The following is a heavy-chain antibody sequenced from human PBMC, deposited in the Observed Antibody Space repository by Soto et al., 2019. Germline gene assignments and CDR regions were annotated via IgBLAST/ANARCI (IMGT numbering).Heavy chain of an antibody. J-gene: IGHJ6*02. CDR1: GGTFSNYA. CDR2: IIPSYTE. D-gene: IGHD4-17*01. CDR3: ARDLRGMGFYYGMDA. Sequence: QVQLVQSGAEVKKPGSSVKVSCKASGGTFSNYAINWVRQAPGQGLEWMGGIIPSYTENYAQKFQGRVTITADESTSTAYMELSSLRSEDTAVYFCARDLRGMGFYYGMDAWGQGTPVTVSS. V-gene: IGHV1-69*01.